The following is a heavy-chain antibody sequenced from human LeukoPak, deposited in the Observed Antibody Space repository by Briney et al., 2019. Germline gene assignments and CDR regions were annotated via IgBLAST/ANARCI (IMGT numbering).Heavy chain of an antibody. V-gene: IGHV3-7*01. D-gene: IGHD3-22*01. CDR1: GFTFSSYW. CDR3: ARRGGHYDSSGHYYN. Sequence: GGSLRLSCAASGFTFSSYWMSWVRQAPGKGLEWVANIKQDGSEKYYVDSVKGRFTISRDNAKNSLYLQMKSLRAEDTAVYYCARRGGHYDSSGHYYNWGQGTLVTVSS. CDR2: IKQDGSEK. J-gene: IGHJ4*02.